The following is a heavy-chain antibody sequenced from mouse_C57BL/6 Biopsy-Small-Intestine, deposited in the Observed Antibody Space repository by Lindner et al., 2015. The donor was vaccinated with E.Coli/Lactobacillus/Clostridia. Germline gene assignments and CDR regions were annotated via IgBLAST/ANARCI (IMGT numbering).Heavy chain of an antibody. V-gene: IGHV1-80*01. J-gene: IGHJ2*01. CDR3: TRNWDGFDY. CDR1: GYAFGSYW. Sequence: VQLQESGSDLVKPGASVKISCKASGYAFGSYWMNWVKQRPGKGLEWIGQIYPGDGDTNYNGKFKGKATLTADTSSSTAYMQLSSLTSEDSAVYFCTRNWDGFDYWGQGTTLTVSS. D-gene: IGHD4-1*01. CDR2: IYPGDGDT.